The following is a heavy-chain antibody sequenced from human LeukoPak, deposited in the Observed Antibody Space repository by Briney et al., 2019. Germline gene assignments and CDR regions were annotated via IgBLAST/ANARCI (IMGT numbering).Heavy chain of an antibody. D-gene: IGHD6-6*01. Sequence: ASVKASCKASGYTFTSYDINWVRQATGQGLEWMGWMNPNSGNTGYAQKFQGRVTITRNTSISTAYMELSSLRSEDTAVYYCARVHSSSSGWLDPWGQGTLVTVSS. V-gene: IGHV1-8*03. CDR1: GYTFTSYD. J-gene: IGHJ5*02. CDR3: ARVHSSSSGWLDP. CDR2: MNPNSGNT.